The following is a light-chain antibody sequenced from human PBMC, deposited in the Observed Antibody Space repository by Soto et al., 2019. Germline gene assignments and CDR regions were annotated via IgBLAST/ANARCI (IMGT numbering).Light chain of an antibody. J-gene: IGKJ1*01. CDR1: QSISSY. CDR3: QKSYSPPGT. Sequence: DIHMTQSLSSLSASVGDRVTITCRASQSISSYSNWYQQKPGKAPKLLIYAASSLQSGVPSRFSSSGSGTDFTRTISRLQQDDSATYYCQKSYSPPGTFGQGNKDEIK. V-gene: IGKV1-39*01. CDR2: AAS.